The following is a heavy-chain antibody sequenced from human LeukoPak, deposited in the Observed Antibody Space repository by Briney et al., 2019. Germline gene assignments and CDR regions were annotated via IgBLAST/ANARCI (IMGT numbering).Heavy chain of an antibody. CDR1: GGSISSGGYY. Sequence: PSQTLSLTCTVSGGSISSGGYYWSWIRQHPGKGLEWIGEIYHSGSTNYNPSLKSRVTISVDKSKNQFSVKLSSVTAADTAVYYCASSGWKTGYFDYWGQGALVIVSS. CDR2: IYHSGST. D-gene: IGHD6-19*01. CDR3: ASSGWKTGYFDY. V-gene: IGHV4-31*03. J-gene: IGHJ4*02.